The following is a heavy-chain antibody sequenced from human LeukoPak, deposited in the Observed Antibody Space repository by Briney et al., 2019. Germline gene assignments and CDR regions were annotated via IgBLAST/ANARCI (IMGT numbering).Heavy chain of an antibody. CDR1: GFTFSNYW. CDR2: IDNDGSNT. V-gene: IGHV3-74*01. J-gene: IGHJ4*01. CDR3: VRDDNGGAEDY. Sequence: GGSLRLSCAASGFTFSNYWMHWVRQAPGKGLEWVSRIDNDGSNTRYADSVKGRFTISRDNAKNTLYLQMNSLRAEDTAVYYCVRDDNGGAEDYWGLGTLVTVSS. D-gene: IGHD4/OR15-4a*01.